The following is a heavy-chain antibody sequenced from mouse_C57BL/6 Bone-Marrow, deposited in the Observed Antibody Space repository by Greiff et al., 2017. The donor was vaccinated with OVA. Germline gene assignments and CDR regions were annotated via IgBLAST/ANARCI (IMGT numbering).Heavy chain of an antibody. CDR2: ISDGGSYT. J-gene: IGHJ2*01. D-gene: IGHD3-2*02. CDR1: GFTFSSYA. V-gene: IGHV5-4*01. Sequence: EVKLQESGGGLVKPGGSLKLSCAASGFTFSSYAMSWVRQTPEKRLEWVATISDGGSYTYYPANVKGRFTISRYNAKNNLFLQMSHLKAKDTAMYYCARDQGGIDYWGQGTTLTVSS. CDR3: ARDQGGIDY.